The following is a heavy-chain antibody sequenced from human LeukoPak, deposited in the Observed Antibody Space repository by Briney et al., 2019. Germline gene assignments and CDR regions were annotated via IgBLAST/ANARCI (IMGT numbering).Heavy chain of an antibody. CDR1: GGSISSGNFY. D-gene: IGHD5/OR15-5a*01. CDR2: FFYGGT. CDR3: ARRQMSTSYIDY. V-gene: IGHV4-39*01. Sequence: SETLSLTCTVPGGSISSGNFYRVWIRQPSRKVLEWIGNFFYGGTYYNPSLKSRVTISVDTSKNQFSLQLISVTAADTAVYYCARRQMSTSYIDYWGQGTLVTVSS. J-gene: IGHJ4*02.